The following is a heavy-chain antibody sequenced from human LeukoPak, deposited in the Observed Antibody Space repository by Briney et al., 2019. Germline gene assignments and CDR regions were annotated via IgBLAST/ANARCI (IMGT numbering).Heavy chain of an antibody. D-gene: IGHD5-12*01. Sequence: SGTLSLTCAISGGSIRSSNWWSWVRQPPGKGLEWIGEIYHSGSTNYNPSLESRITISVDKSKNQFSLKLSSVTAADMAVYYCARGIVATTYYFDYWGQGTLVTVSS. CDR3: ARGIVATTYYFDY. J-gene: IGHJ4*02. CDR2: IYHSGST. CDR1: GGSIRSSNW. V-gene: IGHV4-4*02.